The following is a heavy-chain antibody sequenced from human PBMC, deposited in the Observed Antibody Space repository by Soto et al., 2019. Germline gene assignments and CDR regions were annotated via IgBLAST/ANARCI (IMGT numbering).Heavy chain of an antibody. CDR1: GFTFSSYA. Sequence: LRLSCAASGFTFSSYAMHWVRQAPGKGLEWVAVISYDGSNKYYADSVKGRFTISRDNSKNTLYLQMNSLKIEDTAVYYCAREQGGITGVRGDVDYWGQGTLVTVSS. V-gene: IGHV3-30-3*01. D-gene: IGHD3-10*01. J-gene: IGHJ4*02. CDR3: AREQGGITGVRGDVDY. CDR2: ISYDGSNK.